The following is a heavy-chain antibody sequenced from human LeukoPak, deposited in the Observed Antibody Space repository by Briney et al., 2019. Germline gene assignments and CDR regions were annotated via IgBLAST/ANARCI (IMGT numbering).Heavy chain of an antibody. Sequence: RPSETLSLTCTVSGGSISPYYWSWLRQPPGKGLEWIGYISYSGSTKNNPSLKSRVTISVDTSKNRFSLKLTSVTAADTAVYYCAKEGAESFPDAFDIWGQGTMITVSS. CDR2: ISYSGST. D-gene: IGHD3-10*01. CDR3: AKEGAESFPDAFDI. J-gene: IGHJ3*02. CDR1: GGSISPYY. V-gene: IGHV4-59*01.